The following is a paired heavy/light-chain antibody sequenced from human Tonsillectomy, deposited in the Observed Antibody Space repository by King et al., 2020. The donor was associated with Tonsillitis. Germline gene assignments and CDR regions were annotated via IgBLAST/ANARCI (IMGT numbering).Heavy chain of an antibody. CDR2: IKSYTDGGTT. J-gene: IGHJ4*02. D-gene: IGHD3-9*01. V-gene: IGHV3-15*01. CDR3: TSDIPGFDLVDY. CDR1: GFTFSSAW. Sequence: EVQLVESGGGLVKPGGSLRLSCAASGFTFSSAWMSWVRQAPGKGLEWIGRIKSYTDGGTTDYAEPVNGRITISRDDSKNTLFLRMNSLKTEDTAVYYCTSDIPGFDLVDYWGQGTLVTVSS.
Light chain of an antibody. CDR3: QAWDSRDHVV. Sequence: SYELTQPPSVSVSPGQTASIACSGDKLGDKYASWYQQKPGQSPVLVIYQDNKRPSGIPARFSASNSGNTATLTISGTQTMDEADYYCQAWDSRDHVVFGGGTKLTVL. CDR2: QDN. V-gene: IGLV3-1*01. J-gene: IGLJ2*01. CDR1: KLGDKY.